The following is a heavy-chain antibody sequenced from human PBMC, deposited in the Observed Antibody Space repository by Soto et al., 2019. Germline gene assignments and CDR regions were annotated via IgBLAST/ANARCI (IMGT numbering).Heavy chain of an antibody. Sequence: QVQLQQWGAGLLKPSETLSLTCAVYGGSFSDHYWIWIHQPPGKGLEWIGEIHLSGRTNYNPSLKSRVTISLDPSKNQFSVKLSSVTAADTAVYYCTRTPTRGASAWFDPWGQGTLVSVSS. D-gene: IGHD1-26*01. V-gene: IGHV4-34*01. CDR3: TRTPTRGASAWFDP. CDR1: GGSFSDHY. J-gene: IGHJ5*02. CDR2: IHLSGRT.